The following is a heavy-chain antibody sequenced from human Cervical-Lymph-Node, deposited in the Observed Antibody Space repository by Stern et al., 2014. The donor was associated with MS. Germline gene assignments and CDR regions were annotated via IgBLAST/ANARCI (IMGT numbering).Heavy chain of an antibody. D-gene: IGHD3-16*01. CDR3: ARWGHADAFDV. CDR1: GCTFTNYA. Sequence: QVQLVQSGAEVREPGASVKVSCQAFGCTFTNYAMHWVRQAPGQRLEYMGWINGGNGNTKYSQKFQGRVTITRETSATTVYMELSSLRSEDTAVYYCARWGHADAFDVWGQGTMVIVSS. V-gene: IGHV1-3*01. CDR2: INGGNGNT. J-gene: IGHJ3*01.